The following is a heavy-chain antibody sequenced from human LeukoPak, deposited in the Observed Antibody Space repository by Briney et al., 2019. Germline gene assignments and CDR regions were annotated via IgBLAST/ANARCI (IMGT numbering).Heavy chain of an antibody. V-gene: IGHV4-34*01. D-gene: IGHD1-26*01. J-gene: IGHJ3*02. CDR3: ARRIVGATTSAFDI. CDR1: GGSFSGYY. Sequence: SETLSLTCAVYGGSFSGYYWSWIRQPPGKGLEWIGSIYYSGSTYYNPSLKSRVTISVDTSKNQFSLKLSSVTAADTAVYYCARRIVGATTSAFDIWGQGTMVTVSS. CDR2: IYYSGST.